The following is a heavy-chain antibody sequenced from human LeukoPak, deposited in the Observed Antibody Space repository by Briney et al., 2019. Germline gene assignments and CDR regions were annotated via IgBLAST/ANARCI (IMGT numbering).Heavy chain of an antibody. V-gene: IGHV3-23*01. Sequence: GGSLRLSCAASGFTFSSYAMNWVRQAPGKGLEWVSTISGSGGSTYYADSVQGRFTISRDNSKNTLYLQVNSLRAEDTAIYHCAKDWNRGVFDIWGQGTMVSVSS. CDR2: ISGSGGST. CDR1: GFTFSSYA. J-gene: IGHJ3*02. D-gene: IGHD1-1*01. CDR3: AKDWNRGVFDI.